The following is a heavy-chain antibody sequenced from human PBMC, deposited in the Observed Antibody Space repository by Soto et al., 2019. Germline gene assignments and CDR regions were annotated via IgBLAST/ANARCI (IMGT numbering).Heavy chain of an antibody. J-gene: IGHJ4*02. D-gene: IGHD3-22*01. Sequence: GASVKVFCKASGYTFTSYYMHWVRQAPGQGLEWMGIINPSGGSTSYAQKFQGRVTMTRDTSTSTVYMELSSLRSEDTAVYYCARVDSSGYYYVRELYYFDYWGQGTLVTVSS. CDR2: INPSGGST. V-gene: IGHV1-46*01. CDR3: ARVDSSGYYYVRELYYFDY. CDR1: GYTFTSYY.